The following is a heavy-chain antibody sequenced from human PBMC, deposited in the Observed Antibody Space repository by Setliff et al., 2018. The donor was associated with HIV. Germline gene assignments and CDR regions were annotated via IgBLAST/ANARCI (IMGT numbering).Heavy chain of an antibody. Sequence: PGGSLRLSCAASGFIFSDYAIHWVRQAPAKGLEWVAVIGYDGTNTYYADSVKGRFIISRDDSESTLFLQMNSLRVDDTAVYYCARVRYCGSPSCRKEFDFWGQGTLVTVSS. J-gene: IGHJ4*02. CDR3: ARVRYCGSPSCRKEFDF. V-gene: IGHV3-30*04. CDR1: GFIFSDYA. CDR2: IGYDGTNT. D-gene: IGHD2-21*01.